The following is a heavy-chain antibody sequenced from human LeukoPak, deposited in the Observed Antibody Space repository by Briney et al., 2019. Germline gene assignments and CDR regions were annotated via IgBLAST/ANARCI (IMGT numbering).Heavy chain of an antibody. CDR2: INPNSGGT. V-gene: IGHV1-2*06. CDR1: GYTFTGYY. D-gene: IGHD6-19*01. CDR3: ARMTPYSSGRGY. Sequence: ASVKVSCKASGYTFTGYYMHWVRQAPGQGLEWMGRINPNSGGTNYAQKFQGRVTMTRDTSISTAYMELSRLRSDDTAVYYCARMTPYSSGRGYWGQGTLVTVSS. J-gene: IGHJ4*02.